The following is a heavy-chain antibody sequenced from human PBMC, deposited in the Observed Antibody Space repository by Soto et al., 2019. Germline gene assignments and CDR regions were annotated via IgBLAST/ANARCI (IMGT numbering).Heavy chain of an antibody. CDR1: GFTFSSYS. V-gene: IGHV3-21*01. Sequence: EVQLVESGGGLVKPGGSLRLSCAASGFTFSSYSMNWVRQAPGKGLEWVSSISSSSSYIYYADSVKGRFTISRDNAKNSMYLQMNSLRAEDTAVYYCAREYSSSWYPPHFGYWGQGTLVTVSS. CDR2: ISSSSSYI. J-gene: IGHJ4*02. CDR3: AREYSSSWYPPHFGY. D-gene: IGHD6-13*01.